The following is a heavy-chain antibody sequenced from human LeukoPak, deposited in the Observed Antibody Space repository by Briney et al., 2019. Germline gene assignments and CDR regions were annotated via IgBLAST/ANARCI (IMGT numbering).Heavy chain of an antibody. V-gene: IGHV1-69*05. CDR2: IIPIFGTA. D-gene: IGHD3-9*01. J-gene: IGHJ5*02. CDR1: GGTFSSYA. Sequence: SVKVSCKASGGTFSSYAISWVRQAPGQGLEWMGGIIPIFGTANYAQKFQGKVTITTDESTSTAYMELSSLRSEDTAVYYCARDCPDILTGYATYNWFDPWGQGTLVTVSS. CDR3: ARDCPDILTGYATYNWFDP.